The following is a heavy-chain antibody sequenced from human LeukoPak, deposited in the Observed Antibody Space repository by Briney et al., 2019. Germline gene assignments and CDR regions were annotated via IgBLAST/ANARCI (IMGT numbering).Heavy chain of an antibody. D-gene: IGHD2-2*01. CDR3: ARGKAGYCSSTSCLDYYYGMDV. CDR2: MNPNSGNT. V-gene: IGHV1-8*02. Sequence: ASVKVSCKASGYTFTGYYMHWVRQAPGQGLEWMGWMNPNSGNTGYAQKFQGRVTMTRNTSISTAYMELSSLRSEDTAVYYCARGKAGYCSSTSCLDYYYGMDVWGQGTTVTVSS. CDR1: GYTFTGYY. J-gene: IGHJ6*02.